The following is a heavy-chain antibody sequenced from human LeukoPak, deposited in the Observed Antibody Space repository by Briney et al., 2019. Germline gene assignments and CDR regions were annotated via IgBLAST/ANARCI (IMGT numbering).Heavy chain of an antibody. CDR3: ARDLIYSSRPNDC. D-gene: IGHD6-13*01. V-gene: IGHV3-53*01. Sequence: PGGSLRLSCAASGFTVNNSYMSWVRQAPGKGLEWVSVIYSDGSRHYADPVKGRFTIFRANSKNTLYLQMNSLRAEDTAMYYCARDLIYSSRPNDCWGQGTLVTVSS. CDR2: IYSDGSR. CDR1: GFTVNNSY. J-gene: IGHJ4*02.